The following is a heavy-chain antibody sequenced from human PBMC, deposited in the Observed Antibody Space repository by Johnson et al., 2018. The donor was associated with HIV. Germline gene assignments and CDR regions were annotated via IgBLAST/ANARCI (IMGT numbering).Heavy chain of an antibody. Sequence: QVQLVESGRGVVQPGGSLRLSCAASGFTFSSYGMHWVRQAPGKGLEWVSVIFSVGNTYYTDSVRGRFTISRDNSKNTLYLQMNSLRAEDTAVYYCARAYSYGAFDIWGLGTKVTVSS. CDR3: ARAYSYGAFDI. V-gene: IGHV3-NL1*01. J-gene: IGHJ3*02. CDR2: IFSVGNT. CDR1: GFTFSSYG. D-gene: IGHD5-18*01.